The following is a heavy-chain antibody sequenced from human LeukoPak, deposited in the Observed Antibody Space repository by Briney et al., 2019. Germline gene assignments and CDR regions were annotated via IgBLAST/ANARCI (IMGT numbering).Heavy chain of an antibody. CDR2: ISAYNGNT. V-gene: IGHV1-18*01. CDR3: ARIGHRYDFWSGTIDY. D-gene: IGHD3-3*01. Sequence: ASVKVSCKASGYTFTSYGISWVRQAPGQGLEWMGWISAYNGNTNYAQKLQGRVTMTTDTSTSTAYMELRSLRSDDTAVYYCARIGHRYDFWSGTIDYWGQGTLVTVSS. CDR1: GYTFTSYG. J-gene: IGHJ4*02.